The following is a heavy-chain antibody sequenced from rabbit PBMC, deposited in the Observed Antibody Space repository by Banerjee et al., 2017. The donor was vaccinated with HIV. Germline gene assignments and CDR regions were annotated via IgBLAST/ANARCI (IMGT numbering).Heavy chain of an antibody. D-gene: IGHD4-1*01. CDR1: GFDFNNYG. V-gene: IGHV1S47*01. J-gene: IGHJ4*01. CDR3: VRDLAGVIGWNFNL. Sequence: QEQLVESGGGLVQPGGSLVLSCKVSGFDFNNYGVTWVRQAPGKGLEWIGYIDPLFNNTYYATWVNGRFTISSHNAQNTLYLQLNSLTAADTATYFCVRDLAGVIGWNFNLWGPGTLVTVS. CDR2: IDPLFNNT.